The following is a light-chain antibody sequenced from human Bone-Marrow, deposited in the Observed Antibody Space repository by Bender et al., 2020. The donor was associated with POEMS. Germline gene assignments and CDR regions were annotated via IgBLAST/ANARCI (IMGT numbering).Light chain of an antibody. V-gene: IGLV1-44*01. CDR3: ATWDDSLNGWV. Sequence: QSVLTQPPSASGTPGQRVTISCSGSSSKFGSYPVNWYQQLPGAAPNLVIFNNSQRPSGVPDRFSGSNSGTSASLAISGLLSDDEADFHCATWDDSLNGWVFGGGTKLTVL. CDR1: SSKFGSYP. J-gene: IGLJ3*02. CDR2: NNS.